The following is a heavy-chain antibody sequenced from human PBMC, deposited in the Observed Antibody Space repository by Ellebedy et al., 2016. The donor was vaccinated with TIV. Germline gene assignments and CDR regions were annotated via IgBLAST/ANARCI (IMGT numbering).Heavy chain of an antibody. CDR3: ARGGHCSGGVCWFPDC. CDR2: ISSSGSTI. Sequence: PGGSLRLSCAASGFPFSTYEMNWVRLPPGKGLEWISYISSSGSTIYYADSVKGRFTISRDNARKSLYFEMNGLRAEDTAVYYCARGGHCSGGVCWFPDCWGQGTRVTVSS. J-gene: IGHJ4*02. V-gene: IGHV3-48*03. D-gene: IGHD2-15*01. CDR1: GFPFSTYE.